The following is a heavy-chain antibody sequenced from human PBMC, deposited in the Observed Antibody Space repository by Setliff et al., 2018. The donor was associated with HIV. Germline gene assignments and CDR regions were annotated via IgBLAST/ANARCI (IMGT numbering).Heavy chain of an antibody. CDR3: ARVATVSHPGDYFDY. D-gene: IGHD4-4*01. J-gene: IGHJ4*02. CDR2: IIPIFGTA. CDR1: GGTFSSYA. Sequence: SVKVSCKASGGTFSSYAISWVRQAPGQGLEWMGGIIPIFGTANYAQKFQGRVTMTTDTSTSTAYMELSSLRSEDTAVYSCARVATVSHPGDYFDYWGQGTLVTVSS. V-gene: IGHV1-69*05.